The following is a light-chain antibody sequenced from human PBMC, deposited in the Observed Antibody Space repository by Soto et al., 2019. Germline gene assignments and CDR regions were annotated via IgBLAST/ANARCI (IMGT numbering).Light chain of an antibody. CDR1: QSVRSSY. J-gene: IGKJ1*01. Sequence: ETVLTQSPGTLSLSPGERATLSCRASQSVRSSYLAWYQQKPGQAPRLLIYGASFRATGIPDRFSGSGSGTDFTLTISRLEPEDFAVYYCQQYGSSPTFGQGTKVDIK. V-gene: IGKV3-20*01. CDR3: QQYGSSPT. CDR2: GAS.